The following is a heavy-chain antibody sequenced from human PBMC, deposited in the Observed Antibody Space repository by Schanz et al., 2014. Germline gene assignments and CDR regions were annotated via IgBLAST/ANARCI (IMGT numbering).Heavy chain of an antibody. D-gene: IGHD6-6*01. CDR3: AKVWKDHRIAGRPGWSDGMDV. CDR1: GFSFSGYG. V-gene: IGHV3-33*06. CDR2: IWYDGNNK. J-gene: IGHJ6*02. Sequence: QVQLVEAGGGVAQPGGSLRLSCAASGFSFSGYGMHWVRQAPGKGLEWVAVIWYDGNNKYYADSVKGRFTISRDNSKNMMYLQMNSLRAADTAVYYCAKVWKDHRIAGRPGWSDGMDVWGQGTTVSVSS.